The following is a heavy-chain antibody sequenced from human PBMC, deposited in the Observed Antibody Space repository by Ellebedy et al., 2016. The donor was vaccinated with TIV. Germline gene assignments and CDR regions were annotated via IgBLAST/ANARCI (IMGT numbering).Heavy chain of an antibody. Sequence: GESLKISCTASVFTFRSYPMHWVRQAPGKGLEWVAVISYVGNNEDYADSVKGRFTTYRDNSQNTLFLQMDSLRVEDTAVYYCARPRGITIFERILYFDLWGRGTLVTVSS. V-gene: IGHV3-30*04. J-gene: IGHJ2*01. CDR1: VFTFRSYP. CDR2: ISYVGNNE. D-gene: IGHD3-3*01. CDR3: ARPRGITIFERILYFDL.